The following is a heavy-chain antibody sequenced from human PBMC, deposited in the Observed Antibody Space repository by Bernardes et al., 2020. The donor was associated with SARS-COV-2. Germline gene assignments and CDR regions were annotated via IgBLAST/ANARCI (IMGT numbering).Heavy chain of an antibody. J-gene: IGHJ3*01. D-gene: IGHD3-3*01. Sequence: GGSLRLSCAASGFTFEDYTMHWVRQVPGKGLEWVSLVSCDGSTTNYADSVKGRFIISRDSSRNTLHLQMNSLRKEDTALYYCATERQSLTIFGVGHDAFDFWGQGTMVTVSS. CDR2: VSCDGSTT. V-gene: IGHV3-43*01. CDR1: GFTFEDYT. CDR3: ATERQSLTIFGVGHDAFDF.